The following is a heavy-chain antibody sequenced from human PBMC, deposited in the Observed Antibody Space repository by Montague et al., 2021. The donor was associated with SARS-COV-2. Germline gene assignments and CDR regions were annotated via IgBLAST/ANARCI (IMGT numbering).Heavy chain of an antibody. J-gene: IGHJ4*02. Sequence: SETLSFTCAVYGGSFSGYYWSWIRQPPGKGLEWIGEINHSGSTNYNPSLKSRVTISVDTSKNQFSLKLSSVTAADTAVYYCARGHYSSSWYGIRYYFDYWGQGTLVTVSS. D-gene: IGHD6-13*01. V-gene: IGHV4-34*01. CDR2: INHSGST. CDR3: ARGHYSSSWYGIRYYFDY. CDR1: GGSFSGYY.